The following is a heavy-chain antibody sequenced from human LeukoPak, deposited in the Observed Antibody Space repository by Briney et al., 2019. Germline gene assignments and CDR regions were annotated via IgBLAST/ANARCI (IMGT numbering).Heavy chain of an antibody. J-gene: IGHJ4*02. Sequence: GGSLRLSCAVSGFTFSSNWMSWVRQAPGKGLEWVANIKQDGSEKYYVDSMKGRFTISRDNAKNSLYLQMNSLRAEDTAVYYCARVARVGGGYGYNSGLFDYWGQGTLVTVSS. CDR2: IKQDGSEK. CDR3: ARVARVGGGYGYNSGLFDY. D-gene: IGHD5-24*01. CDR1: GFTFSSNW. V-gene: IGHV3-7*01.